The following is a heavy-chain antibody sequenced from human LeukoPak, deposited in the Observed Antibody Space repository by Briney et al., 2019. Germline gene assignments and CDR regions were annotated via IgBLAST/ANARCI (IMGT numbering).Heavy chain of an antibody. D-gene: IGHD3-22*01. CDR2: ISYDGSNK. CDR1: GFTFSSYG. V-gene: IGHV3-30*18. Sequence: GRSLRLSCAASGFTFSSYGMHWVRQAPGKGLEWVVDISYDGSNKYYAYSVKGRITISRDNSKNTLYLQMNSLRAEDTAVYYCAKGPYYYDSSGSAAEYFQHWGQGTLVTVSS. CDR3: AKGPYYYDSSGSAAEYFQH. J-gene: IGHJ1*01.